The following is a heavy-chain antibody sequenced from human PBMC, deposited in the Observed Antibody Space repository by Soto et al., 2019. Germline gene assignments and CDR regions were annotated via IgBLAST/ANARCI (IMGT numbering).Heavy chain of an antibody. Sequence: EVQLVESGGGLVQPGGSLRLSCAASGFTVSSNYMSWVRQAPGKGLEWVSIIYSDGSTYYADSVKGRFTISRDKSKNTLYLQMNSLRAEDTAVYYCARDRGGGSGMDVWGQGTTVTVSS. CDR1: GFTVSSNY. CDR2: IYSDGST. CDR3: ARDRGGGSGMDV. J-gene: IGHJ6*02. V-gene: IGHV3-66*01. D-gene: IGHD3-10*01.